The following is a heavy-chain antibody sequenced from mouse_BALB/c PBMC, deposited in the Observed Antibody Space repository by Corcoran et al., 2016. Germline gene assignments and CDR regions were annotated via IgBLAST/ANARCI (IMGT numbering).Heavy chain of an antibody. CDR2: INPYNDGT. J-gene: IGHJ1*01. V-gene: IGHV1S136*01. D-gene: IGHD1-1*01. Sequence: EVQLQQSGPELVKPGASVKMSCKASGYTFTSYVMHWVKQKPGQGLEWIGYINPYNDGTKYNEKFKGKATLTSDKSSSTAYMELSSLTSEDSAVYYCVSPITTGWYFDVWGAGTTVTVSS. CDR3: VSPITTGWYFDV. CDR1: GYTFTSYV.